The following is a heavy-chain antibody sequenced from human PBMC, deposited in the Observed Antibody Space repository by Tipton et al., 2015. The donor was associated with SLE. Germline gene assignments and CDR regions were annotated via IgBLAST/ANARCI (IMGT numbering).Heavy chain of an antibody. V-gene: IGHV4-4*07. CDR1: GDSINSHY. J-gene: IGHJ3*01. Sequence: LRLSCTVSGDSINSHYWSWIRQPAGKGLQWIGRIYPSGSINYNPSLKSRVTMSVDTSKNQFSLTVNSVTAADTAVYYCARENVAADGALDVWGQGTMVTVSS. CDR3: ARENVAADGALDV. CDR2: IYPSGSI. D-gene: IGHD6-13*01.